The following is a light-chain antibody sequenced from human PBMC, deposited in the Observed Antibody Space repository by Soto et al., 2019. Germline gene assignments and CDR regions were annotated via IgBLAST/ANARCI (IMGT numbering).Light chain of an antibody. J-gene: IGKJ5*01. V-gene: IGKV3-20*01. CDR3: QQYVTSPSIT. Sequence: EIVLTQSPGTLSLSPGERATLYCRTGQSVSSYYLAWYQQKPGQAPRLLIYGASSRATGIPDRFSGSGSERAFTLAISGLEPADFGVYYCQQYVTSPSITFGQGTRLEIK. CDR2: GAS. CDR1: QSVSSYY.